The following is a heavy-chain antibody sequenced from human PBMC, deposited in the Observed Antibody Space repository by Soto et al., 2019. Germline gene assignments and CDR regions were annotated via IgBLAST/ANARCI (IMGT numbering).Heavy chain of an antibody. CDR3: ARGVRQQLVHGDFDY. V-gene: IGHV1-2*04. J-gene: IGHJ4*02. CDR1: GYTFTGYY. Sequence: SVKVSCKASGYTFTGYYMHWVRQAPGQGLEWMGWINPNSGGTNYAQKFQGWVTMTRDTSISTAYMELSRLRSDDTAVYYCARGVRQQLVHGDFDYWGQGTLVTVSS. CDR2: INPNSGGT. D-gene: IGHD6-13*01.